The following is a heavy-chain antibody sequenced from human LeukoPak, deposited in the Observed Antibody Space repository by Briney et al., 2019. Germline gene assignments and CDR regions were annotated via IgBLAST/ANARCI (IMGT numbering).Heavy chain of an antibody. D-gene: IGHD1-26*01. Sequence: GGSLRLSCAASGFTFSSYAMNWVRQAPGKGLEWVSVISASGNRTYYADSVRGRFTISRDNTKNSLYLQMNSLRAEDTAVYYCAKDKWTPGYWGQGTLVTVSS. CDR3: AKDKWTPGY. CDR1: GFTFSSYA. J-gene: IGHJ4*02. V-gene: IGHV3-23*01. CDR2: ISASGNRT.